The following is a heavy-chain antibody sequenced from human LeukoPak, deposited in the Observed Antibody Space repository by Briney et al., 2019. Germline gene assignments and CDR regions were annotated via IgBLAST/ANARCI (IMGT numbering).Heavy chain of an antibody. Sequence: GGSLRLSCAASGFTFSSYGMHWVRQAPGKGLEWVAFIRYDGSNKYYADSVKGRFTISRDNAKNTLYLQINSLRAEDTAVFYCARGPSGSAYGLFDYWGQGTLVTVSS. CDR1: GFTFSSYG. D-gene: IGHD5-12*01. CDR3: ARGPSGSAYGLFDY. V-gene: IGHV3-30*02. J-gene: IGHJ4*02. CDR2: IRYDGSNK.